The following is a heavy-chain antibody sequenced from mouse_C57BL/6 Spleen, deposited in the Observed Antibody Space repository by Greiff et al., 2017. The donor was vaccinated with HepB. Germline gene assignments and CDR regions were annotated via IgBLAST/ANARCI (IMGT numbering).Heavy chain of an antibody. Sequence: QVQLQQSGAELVGPGTSVKVSCKASGYAFTNYLIEWVKQRPGQGLEWIGVINPGSGGTNYNEKFKGKATLTADKSSSTAYMQLSSLTSEDSAVYFCARGGFITTVVAEYFDVWGTGTTVTVSS. CDR1: GYAFTNYL. D-gene: IGHD1-1*01. CDR2: INPGSGGT. V-gene: IGHV1-54*01. CDR3: ARGGFITTVVAEYFDV. J-gene: IGHJ1*03.